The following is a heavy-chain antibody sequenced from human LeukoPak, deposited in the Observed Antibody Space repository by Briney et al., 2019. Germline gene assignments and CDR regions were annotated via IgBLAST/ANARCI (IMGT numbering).Heavy chain of an antibody. CDR2: INAGNGNT. Sequence: ASVKVSCKASGYTFTSYAMHWVRQAPGQRLEWMGWINAGNGNTKYSQKFQGRVTITRDTSASTAYTELSSLRSEDTAVYYCARVYTDSGTNAPPDNWFDPWGQGTLVTVSS. CDR1: GYTFTSYA. D-gene: IGHD3-10*01. J-gene: IGHJ5*02. V-gene: IGHV1-3*01. CDR3: ARVYTDSGTNAPPDNWFDP.